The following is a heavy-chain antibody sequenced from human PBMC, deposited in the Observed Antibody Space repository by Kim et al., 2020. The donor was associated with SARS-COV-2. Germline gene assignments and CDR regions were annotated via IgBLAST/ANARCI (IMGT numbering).Heavy chain of an antibody. CDR1: GFTFSTYG. J-gene: IGHJ6*02. V-gene: IGHV3-30*18. CDR3: AKALLRGVNYYYYGMDV. D-gene: IGHD3-10*01. CDR2: ISYDGSNE. Sequence: GGSLRLSCAASGFTFSTYGMYWVRQAPGKGLEWVALISYDGSNEYYADSVKGRFTISRDNSKNTLYLQMNSLRAEDTARFYCAKALLRGVNYYYYGMDVWGQGTTVTVSS.